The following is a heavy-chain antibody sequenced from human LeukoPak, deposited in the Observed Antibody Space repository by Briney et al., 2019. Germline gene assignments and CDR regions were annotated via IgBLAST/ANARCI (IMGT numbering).Heavy chain of an antibody. CDR2: INPNRGDT. D-gene: IGHD4-17*01. Sequence: ASVKVSCKASGYTFTNYYIHWVRQAPGHGLEWMGWINPNRGDTNYAQKFQGRVTMTRDTSISTAFMALTRLTSDDTAVYYCTRDLLGFATTPLSDWGQGTLVTVSS. V-gene: IGHV1-2*02. CDR3: TRDLLGFATTPLSD. J-gene: IGHJ4*02. CDR1: GYTFTNYY.